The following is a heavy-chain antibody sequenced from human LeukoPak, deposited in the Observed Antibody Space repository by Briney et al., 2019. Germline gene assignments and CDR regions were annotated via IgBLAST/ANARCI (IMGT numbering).Heavy chain of an antibody. V-gene: IGHV3-30*02. CDR1: GFTFSSYG. Sequence: PGGSLRLSCAASGFTFSSYGMHWVRQAPGKGLERVAFIRYDGSNKYYADSVKGRFTISRDNSKNTLFLQMNSLRAEDTAVYYCAKDALLVGAIYYFDYWGQGTLVTVSS. J-gene: IGHJ4*02. CDR2: IRYDGSNK. CDR3: AKDALLVGAIYYFDY. D-gene: IGHD1-26*01.